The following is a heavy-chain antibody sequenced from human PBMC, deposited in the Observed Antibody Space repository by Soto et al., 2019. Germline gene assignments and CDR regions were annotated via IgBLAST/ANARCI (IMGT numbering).Heavy chain of an antibody. V-gene: IGHV1-18*01. CDR1: GYTFTSYG. CDR3: AXXVVVVVAATRAPYYYYYGMDV. J-gene: IGHJ6*02. CDR2: ISAYNGNT. D-gene: IGHD2-15*01. Sequence: QVQLVQSGAEVKKPGASVKVSCKASGYTFTSYGISWVRQAPGQGLEWMGWISAYNGNTNYAQKLQGRVTMTTDTSTXXXXXXXXXXXXXXXXXXXXAXXVVVVVAATRAPYYYYYGMDVWGQGTTVTVSS.